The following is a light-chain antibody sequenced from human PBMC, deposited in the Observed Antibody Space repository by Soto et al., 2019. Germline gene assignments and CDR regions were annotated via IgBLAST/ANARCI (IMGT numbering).Light chain of an antibody. CDR3: QQYDNYSRT. CDR1: HSISNW. CDR2: RAS. Sequence: DIQMTQSPSTLSASVGDRVTITCRASHSISNWLAWYQQKPGKAPKLLIYRASNLEGGVPSRFSGSGSGTEFTLTISSLQPDDFATYYCQQYDNYSRTFGQGTKLDI. V-gene: IGKV1-5*03. J-gene: IGKJ1*01.